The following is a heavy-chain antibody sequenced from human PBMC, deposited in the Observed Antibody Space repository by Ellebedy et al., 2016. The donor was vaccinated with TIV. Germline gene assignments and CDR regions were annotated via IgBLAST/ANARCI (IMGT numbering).Heavy chain of an antibody. J-gene: IGHJ4*02. Sequence: ASVKVSCKASGYTFTGYYMHWVRQAPGQGLEWMGGIIPIFGTANYAQKFQGRVTITADESTSTAYMELSSLRSEDTAVYYCARDRGVYGDYVAYFAYWGQGTLVTVSS. CDR2: IIPIFGTA. CDR3: ARDRGVYGDYVAYFAY. CDR1: GYTFTGYY. V-gene: IGHV1-69*13. D-gene: IGHD4-17*01.